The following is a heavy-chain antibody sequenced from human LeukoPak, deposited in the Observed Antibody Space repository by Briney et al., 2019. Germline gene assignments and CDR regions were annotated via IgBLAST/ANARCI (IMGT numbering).Heavy chain of an antibody. CDR2: IYYSGST. CDR1: GASISDYY. CDR3: ARDGYSSGWYVIDY. D-gene: IGHD6-19*01. Sequence: PSETLSLTCIVSGASISDYYWSWIRQPPGKGLEWIGYIYYSGSTNYNPSLKSRVTISVDTSKNQFSLKLSSVTAADTAVYYCARDGYSSGWYVIDYWGQGTLVTVSS. V-gene: IGHV4-59*01. J-gene: IGHJ4*02.